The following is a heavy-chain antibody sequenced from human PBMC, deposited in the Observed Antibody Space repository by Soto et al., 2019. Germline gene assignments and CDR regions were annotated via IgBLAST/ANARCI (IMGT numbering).Heavy chain of an antibody. D-gene: IGHD2-21*01. CDR3: ARDLAYCGGECYRDAFDI. Sequence: QVQLVQSGAEVKKPGSSVKVSCKASGGTFSSYAISWVRQAPGQGLEWMGGIIPIFGTANYEQKFQGRVTITADESTSTAYMERSSLRSEDTAVYYGARDLAYCGGECYRDAFDIWGQGTMVTVSS. J-gene: IGHJ3*02. V-gene: IGHV1-69*01. CDR1: GGTFSSYA. CDR2: IIPIFGTA.